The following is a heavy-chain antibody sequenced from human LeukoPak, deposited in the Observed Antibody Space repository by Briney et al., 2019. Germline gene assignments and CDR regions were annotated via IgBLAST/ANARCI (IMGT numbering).Heavy chain of an antibody. CDR3: ARDRGSLFDY. Sequence: ASVKVSCKASGGTFSSYAISWVRQAPGQGLEWMGWISAYNGNTNYAQKLQGRVTMTTDTSTSTAYMELRSLRSDDTAVYYCARDRGSLFDYWGQGTLVTVSS. V-gene: IGHV1-18*01. CDR1: GGTFSSYA. D-gene: IGHD5-12*01. CDR2: ISAYNGNT. J-gene: IGHJ4*02.